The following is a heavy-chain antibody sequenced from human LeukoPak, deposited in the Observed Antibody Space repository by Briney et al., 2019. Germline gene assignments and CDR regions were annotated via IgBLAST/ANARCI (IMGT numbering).Heavy chain of an antibody. CDR1: GSTFSSYW. V-gene: IGHV3-74*01. CDR2: IYTDEGST. J-gene: IGHJ4*02. Sequence: PGGSLRLSCAASGSTFSSYWMHWVRQAPGKGLVWVLRIYTDEGSTSYADSVKGRFTISRDNAKNTLYLQMNSPRAEDTAVYYCARDGSLPDYWGQGTLVTVSS. CDR3: ARDGSLPDY.